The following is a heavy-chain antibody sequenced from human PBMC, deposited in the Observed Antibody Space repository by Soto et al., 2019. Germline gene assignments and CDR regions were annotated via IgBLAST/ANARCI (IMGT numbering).Heavy chain of an antibody. CDR3: AAVVGTSAFVGYLEY. Sequence: QVLLVQSGTEVKKPGSSVKVSCKASGGTFTSFTLNWVRQAPGQGPEWMGRIIPALGIEDYAPKFQGKVTLTADTSTRTAHMEMSSLRSDDTAVYYCAAVVGTSAFVGYLEYWGQGTLVTVSS. CDR2: IIPALGIE. CDR1: GGTFTSFT. V-gene: IGHV1-69*02. D-gene: IGHD6-19*01. J-gene: IGHJ4*02.